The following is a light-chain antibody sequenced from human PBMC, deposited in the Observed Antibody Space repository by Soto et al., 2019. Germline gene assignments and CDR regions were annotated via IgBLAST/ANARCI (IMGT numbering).Light chain of an antibody. CDR3: CSYAGSRVV. CDR2: EGS. CDR1: SSDIGYFNL. V-gene: IGLV2-23*01. J-gene: IGLJ2*01. Sequence: QSALTQPASVSGSPGQSITISCTGTSSDIGYFNLVSWYQQHPDKAPKLMIYEGSKRSSGVSNRFSGSKSGNTASLTISGLQAEDEGDYYCCSYAGSRVVFGGGTKVTVL.